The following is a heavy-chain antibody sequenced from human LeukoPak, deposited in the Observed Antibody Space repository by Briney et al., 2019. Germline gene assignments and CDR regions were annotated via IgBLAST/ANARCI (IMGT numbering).Heavy chain of an antibody. CDR1: GFTFSSSA. J-gene: IGHJ4*02. V-gene: IGHV3-23*01. CDR3: AKDPGKYRGSYAFDY. D-gene: IGHD1-26*01. CDR2: ISGGGGST. Sequence: PGGSLRLSCAASGFTFSSSAMSWVRQAPGKGLEWLSTISGGGGSTYYADPVKGRFTISRDNSKNTLYLHMKSLRAEDTAVYYCAKDPGKYRGSYAFDYWGQGTLVTVSS.